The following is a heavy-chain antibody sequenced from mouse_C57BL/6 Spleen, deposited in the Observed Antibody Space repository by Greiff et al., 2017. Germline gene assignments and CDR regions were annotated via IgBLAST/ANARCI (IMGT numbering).Heavy chain of an antibody. Sequence: QVHVKQSGAELVRPGTSVKVSCKASGYAFTNYLIEWVKQSPGQGLEWIGVINPGSGGTNYNEKFKGKATLSADKSSSTAYMQLSSLPSEDSAVYFCGGWGMVTWDYWGQGTTLTVSS. D-gene: IGHD2-2*01. V-gene: IGHV1-54*01. J-gene: IGHJ2*01. CDR3: GGWGMVTWDY. CDR2: INPGSGGT. CDR1: GYAFTNYL.